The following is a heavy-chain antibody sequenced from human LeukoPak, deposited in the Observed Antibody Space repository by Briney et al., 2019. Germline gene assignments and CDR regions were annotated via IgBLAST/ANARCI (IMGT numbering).Heavy chain of an antibody. CDR1: GFTFSNNA. V-gene: IGHV3-23*01. CDR3: AKAFGTNGYFQLPIDF. CDR2: ITGTTATGDPP. D-gene: IGHD2-8*01. Sequence: TGGSLRLSCAASGFTFSNNAMTWVRQVPGKGLECVSAITGTTATGDPPYYADSVRGRFTISRDNSRNTLYLQLNDLRAEDTAIYYCAKAFGTNGYFQLPIDFWGQGTLVTVSS. J-gene: IGHJ4*02.